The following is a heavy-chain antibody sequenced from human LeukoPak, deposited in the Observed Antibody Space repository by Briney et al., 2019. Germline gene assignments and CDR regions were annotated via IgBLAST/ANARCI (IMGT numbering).Heavy chain of an antibody. Sequence: GGSLRLSCAASGFTFRNFSMHWVRQAPGKGLEWVSLISGDGSATHHGDSVKGTFTISRDNSKESFYLQSTGLTAENTAFHCSTKYNNSGTFTFDYWGQGALVTVSS. D-gene: IGHD3-22*01. V-gene: IGHV3-43*02. CDR2: ISGDGSAT. CDR3: TKYNNSGTFTFDY. J-gene: IGHJ4*02. CDR1: GFTFRNFS.